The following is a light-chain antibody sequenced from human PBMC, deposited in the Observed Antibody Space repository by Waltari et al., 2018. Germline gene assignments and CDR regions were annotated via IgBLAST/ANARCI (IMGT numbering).Light chain of an antibody. J-gene: IGLJ1*01. V-gene: IGLV1-44*01. CDR3: AAWDDSLNGLYV. Sequence: QSVLTQPPSASGTPGQTVTIPCSGRSSNIVSNNVNWYQQLPGTAPKLLIDSNIRRPEGVPDRSSGSKSGTSASLAISGLQSEDEGDYYCAAWDDSLNGLYVFGTGTKVTVL. CDR2: SNI. CDR1: SSNIVSNN.